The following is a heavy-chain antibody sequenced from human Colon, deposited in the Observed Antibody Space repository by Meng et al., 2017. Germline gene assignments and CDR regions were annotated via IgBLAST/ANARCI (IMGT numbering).Heavy chain of an antibody. CDR2: IHYSGSR. Sequence: HVPVQGAGPGLGGPSETLSLTCNVSGCSVSSASYYWSWIRQPPGKGLEWIGLIHYSGSRNYNPSLKSRVTMSVDTSKNQVSLRLTSVTAADTAVYYCARFYGSGTFEVHDYWGQGTLVTVSS. CDR1: GCSVSSASYY. V-gene: IGHV4-61*01. CDR3: ARFYGSGTFEVHDY. D-gene: IGHD3-10*01. J-gene: IGHJ4*02.